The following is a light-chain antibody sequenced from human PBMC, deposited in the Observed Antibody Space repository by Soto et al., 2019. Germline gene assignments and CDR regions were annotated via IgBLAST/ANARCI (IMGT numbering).Light chain of an antibody. V-gene: IGKV1-39*01. CDR1: QSINIY. CDR3: QQSFSTPQT. J-gene: IGKJ4*01. CDR2: VAS. Sequence: DIQMTQSPSSLSASVGDSVTITCRASQSINIYLSWYQQKPGKAPKLLINVASTLQGGDPSRFSGSGSGTEFTLAISSLQPEDSATYYCQQSFSTPQTFGGGTRVEIK.